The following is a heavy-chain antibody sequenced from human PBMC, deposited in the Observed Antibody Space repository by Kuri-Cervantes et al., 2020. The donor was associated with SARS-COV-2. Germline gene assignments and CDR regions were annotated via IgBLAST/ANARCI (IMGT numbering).Heavy chain of an antibody. CDR1: GFTFSSYA. CDR3: AKSVYYYDSSGYYPDAFDI. D-gene: IGHD3-22*01. Sequence: GESLKISCAASGFTFSSYAMSWVRQAPGKGLEWVSAISGSGGSTYYADSVKGRFTISRDNAKNSLYLQMNSLRAEDTAVYYCAKSVYYYDSSGYYPDAFDIWGQGTMVTVSS. J-gene: IGHJ3*02. CDR2: ISGSGGST. V-gene: IGHV3-23*01.